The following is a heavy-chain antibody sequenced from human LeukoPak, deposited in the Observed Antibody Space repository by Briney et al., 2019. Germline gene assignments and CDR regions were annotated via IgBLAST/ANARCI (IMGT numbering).Heavy chain of an antibody. V-gene: IGHV3-30*04. CDR2: VSYDPSKQ. Sequence: PGRSLTLSCAASGFTFTTYSMHWVRQAPGKGLEWVAIVSYDPSKQKYADSVRGRFTISRDNSNNILYLQLNSLRVEDTAIYYCARGSSPWGYTYGYLDSWGQGTLVSVSS. J-gene: IGHJ4*02. CDR1: GFTFTTYS. D-gene: IGHD5-18*01. CDR3: ARGSSPWGYTYGYLDS.